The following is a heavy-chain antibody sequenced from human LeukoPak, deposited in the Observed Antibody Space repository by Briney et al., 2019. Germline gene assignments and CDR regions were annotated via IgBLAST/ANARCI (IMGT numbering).Heavy chain of an antibody. Sequence: PSETLSLTCAVYGGSFSRYYWSGIRQSPGRGVEWIAEIDHRGDTNYNPSVKSRVTISVDTSKNQFSLKMRSLSAADTALYYCARGATISETGYFDFWGQGTLVTVSS. CDR2: IDHRGDT. V-gene: IGHV4-34*01. CDR1: GGSFSRYY. CDR3: ARGATISETGYFDF. J-gene: IGHJ4*03. D-gene: IGHD5-24*01.